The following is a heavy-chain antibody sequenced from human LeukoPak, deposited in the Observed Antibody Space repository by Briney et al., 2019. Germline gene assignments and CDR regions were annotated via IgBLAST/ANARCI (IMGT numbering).Heavy chain of an antibody. V-gene: IGHV4-59*01. Sequence: PETLSLTCSVSGASISSYFWSWIRQPPGKGLEWIGYIYYSGTTNYNPSLKSRIAISLDTSKKQFSLRMRSVTAADTAVYCCARSTSGYSKHYYFYMDVWGKGTTVTVSS. CDR2: IYYSGTT. CDR1: GASISSYF. D-gene: IGHD3-22*01. J-gene: IGHJ6*03. CDR3: ARSTSGYSKHYYFYMDV.